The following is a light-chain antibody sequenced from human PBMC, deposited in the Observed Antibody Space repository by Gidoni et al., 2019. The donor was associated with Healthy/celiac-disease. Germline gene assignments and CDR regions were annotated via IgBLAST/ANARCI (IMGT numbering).Light chain of an antibody. CDR3: QHSYSTPIT. V-gene: IGKV1-39*01. Sequence: DIQMTQSPSSLSASVGDRVTITCRASQSISSYLNWYQQKPGKAPKLLIYAASSLQSGVPSRFSGSGYGTDFTLTISSLQPEDFATYYCQHSYSTPITVGQGTRLEIK. CDR1: QSISSY. CDR2: AAS. J-gene: IGKJ5*01.